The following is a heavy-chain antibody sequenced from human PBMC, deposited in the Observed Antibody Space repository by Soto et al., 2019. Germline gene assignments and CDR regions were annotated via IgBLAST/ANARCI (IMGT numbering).Heavy chain of an antibody. Sequence: SETLSLTCTVSGGSISSGGYYWSWIRQHPGKGLEWIGYIYYSGSTYYNPSLKSRVTISVDTSKNQFSLKLSSVTAADTAVYYCVRAGQGATIDYWGQGTLVTVSS. CDR2: IYYSGST. CDR3: VRAGQGATIDY. CDR1: GGSISSGGYY. V-gene: IGHV4-31*03. D-gene: IGHD5-12*01. J-gene: IGHJ4*02.